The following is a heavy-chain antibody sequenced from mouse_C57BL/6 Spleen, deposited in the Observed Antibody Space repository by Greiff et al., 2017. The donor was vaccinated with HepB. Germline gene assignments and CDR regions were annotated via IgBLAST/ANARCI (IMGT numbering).Heavy chain of an antibody. CDR2: IRNKANGYTT. D-gene: IGHD1-1*01. Sequence: EVQGVESGGGLVQPGGSLSLSCAASGFTFTDYYMSWVRQPPGKALEWLGFIRNKANGYTTEYSASVKGRFTISRDNSQSILYLQMNALRAEDSATYYCARSHYGSSPWFAYWGQGTLVTVSA. CDR1: GFTFTDYY. V-gene: IGHV7-3*01. J-gene: IGHJ3*01. CDR3: ARSHYGSSPWFAY.